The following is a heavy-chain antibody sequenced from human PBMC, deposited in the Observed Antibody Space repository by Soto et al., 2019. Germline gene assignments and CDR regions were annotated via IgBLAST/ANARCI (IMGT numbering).Heavy chain of an antibody. D-gene: IGHD1-1*01. CDR2: IYAGDSDS. CDR1: GYSFTTYW. CDR3: VRGVHLTAADAFDV. V-gene: IGHV5-51*01. J-gene: IGHJ3*01. Sequence: GESLKISCKGYGYSFTTYWIGWVRQVPGKGLEWMGIIYAGDSDSRYSPSFQGQVTISVDKSISTAYLQWSSLKASDTAMYYCVRGVHLTAADAFDVWGQGTMVTVSS.